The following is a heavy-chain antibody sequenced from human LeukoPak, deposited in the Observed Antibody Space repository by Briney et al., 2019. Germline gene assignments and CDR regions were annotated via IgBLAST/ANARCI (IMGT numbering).Heavy chain of an antibody. V-gene: IGHV4-39*01. J-gene: IGHJ4*02. CDR2: MYYSGST. D-gene: IGHD4-23*01. Sequence: SETLSLTCTVSGGSISSSSYYWGWIRQPPGKGLEWIGSMYYSGSTYYNPSLKSRATISVDTSKNQFSLKLSAVTAAATADFYCARHKEMKTTLAPFDYWGQGTLVTVSS. CDR1: GGSISSSSYY. CDR3: ARHKEMKTTLAPFDY.